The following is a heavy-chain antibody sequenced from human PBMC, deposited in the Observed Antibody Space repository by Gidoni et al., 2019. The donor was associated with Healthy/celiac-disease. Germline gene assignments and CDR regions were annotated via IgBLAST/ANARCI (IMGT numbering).Heavy chain of an antibody. J-gene: IGHJ6*02. V-gene: IGHV1-69*04. Sequence: QVQLVQSGAEVKKPGSSVKVSCKASGGTFSSYAISWVRQAPGQGLEWMGRIIPILGIANYAQKFQGRVTITADKSTSTAYMELSSLRSEDTAVYYCASSPSNRSYYYYGMDVWGQGTTVTVSS. CDR2: IIPILGIA. CDR1: GGTFSSYA. D-gene: IGHD4-4*01. CDR3: ASSPSNRSYYYYGMDV.